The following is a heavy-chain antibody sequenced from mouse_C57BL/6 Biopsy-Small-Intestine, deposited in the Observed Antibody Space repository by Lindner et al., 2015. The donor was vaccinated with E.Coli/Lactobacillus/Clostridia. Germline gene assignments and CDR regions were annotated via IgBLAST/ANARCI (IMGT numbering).Heavy chain of an antibody. J-gene: IGHJ3*01. CDR2: INPSTGGT. V-gene: IGHV1-42*01. Sequence: VQLQESGPELVKPGASVKISCKASGYSFTGYYMNWVKQSPEKSLEWIGEINPSTGGTTYNQKFKAKATLTVDKSSSTAYMQLKSLTSEDSAVYYCARGDYDYLAWFAYWGQGTLVTVSA. CDR3: ARGDYDYLAWFAY. CDR1: GYSFTGYY. D-gene: IGHD2-4*01.